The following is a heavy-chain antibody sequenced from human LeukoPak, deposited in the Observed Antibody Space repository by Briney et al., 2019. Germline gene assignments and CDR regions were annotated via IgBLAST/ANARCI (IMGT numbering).Heavy chain of an antibody. CDR3: AGGSGYDFNY. CDR2: IYSGGST. CDR1: GFTVSSNY. Sequence: GGSLRVSCAASGFTVSSNYMSWVRQAPGKGLEWVSVIYSGGSTYYADSVKGRFTISRDNSKNTLYLQMNSLRAEDTAVYYCAGGSGYDFNYWGQGTLVTVSS. V-gene: IGHV3-53*01. J-gene: IGHJ4*02. D-gene: IGHD5-12*01.